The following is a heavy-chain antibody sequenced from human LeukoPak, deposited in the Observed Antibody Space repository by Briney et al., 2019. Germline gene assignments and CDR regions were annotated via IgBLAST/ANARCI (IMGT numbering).Heavy chain of an antibody. J-gene: IGHJ3*02. V-gene: IGHV3-23*01. CDR3: ARDYPGATFAFDI. CDR1: GFTFSSYG. D-gene: IGHD1-26*01. CDR2: ITGSGDRT. Sequence: GGSLRLSCAASGFTFSSYGMSWVRQAPGKGLEWVSAITGSGDRTFYADSVQGRFTISRDNSKNTMSLQMNSLRAEDTAVYYCARDYPGATFAFDIWGQGTMVTVSS.